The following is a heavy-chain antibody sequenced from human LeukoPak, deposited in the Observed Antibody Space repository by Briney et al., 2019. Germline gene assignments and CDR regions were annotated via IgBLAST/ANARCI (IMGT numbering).Heavy chain of an antibody. CDR1: GFSFSSYG. Sequence: GGSLRPSCAGSGFSFSSYGMHWVRQAPGKGLEWMAFIRSDGSNKYYADSVKGRFTISRDNSKNTLYLQMNSLRAEDTAVYYCARVLRYCSGGNCYSGGLGYMDVWGKGTTVTISS. V-gene: IGHV3-30*02. J-gene: IGHJ6*03. CDR3: ARVLRYCSGGNCYSGGLGYMDV. D-gene: IGHD2-15*01. CDR2: IRSDGSNK.